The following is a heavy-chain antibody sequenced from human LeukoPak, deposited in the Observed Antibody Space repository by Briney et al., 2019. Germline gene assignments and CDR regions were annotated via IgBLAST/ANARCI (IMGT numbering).Heavy chain of an antibody. V-gene: IGHV1-2*02. CDR2: INPNSGGT. CDR1: GYTFTGYY. CDR3: ARVFRRNSGYDYFGY. Sequence: AASVKVSCKASGYTFTGYYMHWVRQAPGQGLEWMGWINPNSGGTNYAQKFQGRVTMTRDTSISTAYMELSRLRSDDTAVYYCARVFRRNSGYDYFGYWGQGTLVTVSS. D-gene: IGHD5-12*01. J-gene: IGHJ4*02.